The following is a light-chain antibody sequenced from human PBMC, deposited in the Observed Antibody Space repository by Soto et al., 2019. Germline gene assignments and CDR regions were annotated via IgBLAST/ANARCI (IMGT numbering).Light chain of an antibody. V-gene: IGKV1-5*01. CDR1: QSISSW. Sequence: DIQMTQSPSTLSASVGDRVTITCRASQSISSWLAWYQQKPGKAPKLLIYDASRLESGVPSRFSGSGSGTEFTLTISSLQPDDFASYYCQQYNIYSFGQGTKLESK. CDR2: DAS. J-gene: IGKJ2*01. CDR3: QQYNIYS.